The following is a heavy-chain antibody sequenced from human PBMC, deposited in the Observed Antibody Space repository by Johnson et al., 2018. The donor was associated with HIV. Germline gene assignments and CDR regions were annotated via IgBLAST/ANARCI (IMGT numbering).Heavy chain of an antibody. D-gene: IGHD5-18*01. CDR2: MSYVGISE. CDR3: ARDGRDLVTRGGFDV. Sequence: QVQLVESGGGVVQPGRSLRLSCAASGFTFSSYTMQWVRQAPGKGLEWVAVMSYVGISEYNADSVKGRFTISRDNSKNTLYLQMNSLRPEDTAVYYCARDGRDLVTRGGFDVWGPGTVVTVSS. V-gene: IGHV3-30*14. CDR1: GFTFSSYT. J-gene: IGHJ3*01.